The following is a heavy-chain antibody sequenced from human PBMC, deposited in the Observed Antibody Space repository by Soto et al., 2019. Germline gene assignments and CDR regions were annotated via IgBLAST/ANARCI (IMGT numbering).Heavy chain of an antibody. CDR1: GDSINNYY. V-gene: IGHV4-59*12. J-gene: IGHJ5*02. Sequence: PSETLSLTCTVSGDSINNYYWNWIRQPPGKGLEWIGHISHSGNTNYNPSLRSRLTISKDTSKNQFSLSLTSVVAADTAVYYCARETAVTGFGKDSGEDNWFGPWGQGTLVTVSS. D-gene: IGHD6-19*01. CDR3: ARETAVTGFGKDSGEDNWFGP. CDR2: ISHSGNT.